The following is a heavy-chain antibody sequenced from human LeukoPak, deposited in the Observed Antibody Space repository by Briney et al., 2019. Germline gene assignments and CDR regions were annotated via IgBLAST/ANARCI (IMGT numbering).Heavy chain of an antibody. CDR2: ISSSSSYI. CDR3: ARDRSIIGSGILGVVDY. J-gene: IGHJ4*02. CDR1: GVTFSSYS. Sequence: GGSLRLSCAASGVTFSSYSMNWGRQAPGKGLEWVSSISSSSSYIYYADSVKGRFTISRDHAKNSLYLQMNSPRAEDTAVYYCARDRSIIGSGILGVVDYWGQGTLVTVSS. V-gene: IGHV3-21*01. D-gene: IGHD3-3*02.